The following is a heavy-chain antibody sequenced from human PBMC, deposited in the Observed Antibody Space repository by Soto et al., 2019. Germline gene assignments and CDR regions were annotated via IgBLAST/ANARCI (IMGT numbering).Heavy chain of an antibody. Sequence: TLSLTCAVSGGSISSSNWWSWVRQPPGKGLEWIGYIYYSGSTNYNPSLKSRVTISVDTSKNQFSLKLSSVTAADTAVYYCARHKKNYDILTGYYLSEYFQHWGQGTLVTVSS. CDR1: GGSISSSNW. CDR2: IYYSGST. D-gene: IGHD3-9*01. V-gene: IGHV4-4*02. J-gene: IGHJ1*01. CDR3: ARHKKNYDILTGYYLSEYFQH.